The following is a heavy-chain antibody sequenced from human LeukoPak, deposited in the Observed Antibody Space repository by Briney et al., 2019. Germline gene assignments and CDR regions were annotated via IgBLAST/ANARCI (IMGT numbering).Heavy chain of an antibody. J-gene: IGHJ4*02. CDR3: ARHRNSQTAGAGDY. D-gene: IGHD1-26*01. Sequence: ASVTVSCKASVYTVAVYYIHWVRQAPGQGVEWMGCINPNTASPYNSHKFQATVTLTSDSSVNTAYLELTRLTSDDAATYYCARHRNSQTAGAGDYWGQGTLVTVSS. CDR1: VYTVAVYY. CDR2: INPNTASP. V-gene: IGHV1-2*07.